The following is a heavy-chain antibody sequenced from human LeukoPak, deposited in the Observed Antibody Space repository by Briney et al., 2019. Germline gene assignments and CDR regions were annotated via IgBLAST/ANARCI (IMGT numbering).Heavy chain of an antibody. J-gene: IGHJ6*03. V-gene: IGHV3-33*01. D-gene: IGHD6-13*01. Sequence: GVSLRLSCAASGFTFSSYGMHWVRQAPGKGLEWVAVIWYDGSNKYYADSVKGRFTISRDNSKNTLYLQMNSLRAEDTAVYYCARGVTAGPSYYYYYMDVWGKGTTVTVSS. CDR2: IWYDGSNK. CDR1: GFTFSSYG. CDR3: ARGVTAGPSYYYYYMDV.